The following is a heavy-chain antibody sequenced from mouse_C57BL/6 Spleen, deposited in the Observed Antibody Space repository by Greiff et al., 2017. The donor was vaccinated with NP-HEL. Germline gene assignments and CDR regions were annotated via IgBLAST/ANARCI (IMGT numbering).Heavy chain of an antibody. D-gene: IGHD1-1*01. J-gene: IGHJ4*01. CDR1: GYTFTSYG. CDR3: AITTVVAEGNYYAMDY. Sequence: QVQLKQSGAELARPGASVKLSCKASGYTFTSYGISWVKQRTGQGLEWIGEIYPRSGNTYYNEKFKGKATLTADKSSSTAYMELRSLTSEDSAVYVCAITTVVAEGNYYAMDYWGQGTSVTVSS. CDR2: IYPRSGNT. V-gene: IGHV1-81*01.